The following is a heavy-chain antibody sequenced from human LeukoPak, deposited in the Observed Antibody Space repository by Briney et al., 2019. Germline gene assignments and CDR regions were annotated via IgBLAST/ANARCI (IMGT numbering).Heavy chain of an antibody. V-gene: IGHV1-69*13. J-gene: IGHJ5*02. CDR2: IIPIFGTA. CDR3: ATYYYDSSGYLDWFDP. Sequence: ASVKVSCKASGGTFCSYAISWVRQAPGQGLEWMGGIIPIFGTANYAQKFQGRVTITADESTSTAYMELSSLRSEDTAVYYCATYYYDSSGYLDWFDPWGQGTLVTVSS. D-gene: IGHD3-22*01. CDR1: GGTFCSYA.